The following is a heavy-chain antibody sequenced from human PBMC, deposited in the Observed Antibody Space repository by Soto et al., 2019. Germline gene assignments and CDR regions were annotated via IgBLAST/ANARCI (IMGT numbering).Heavy chain of an antibody. CDR1: GGTFSSYT. Sequence: QVQLVQSGAEVKKPGSSVKVSCKASGGTFSSYTISWVRQAPGQGLEWMGRILPILGIANYAQKCQGRVTITADKSTSTAYMELSSLRSEDTAVYYCARGSPGWPWGQGTLVTVSS. CDR2: ILPILGIA. J-gene: IGHJ5*02. V-gene: IGHV1-69*02. CDR3: ARGSPGWP.